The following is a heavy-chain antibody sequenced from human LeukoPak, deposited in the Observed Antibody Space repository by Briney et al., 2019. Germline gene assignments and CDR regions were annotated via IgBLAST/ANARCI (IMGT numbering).Heavy chain of an antibody. V-gene: IGHV4-61*08. Sequence: SETLSLTYTVSGGSIRSGGYYWSWIRQHPGKGLEWIGYIYYSGSTNYNPSLKSRVTISVGTSKNQFSLKLSSVTAADTAVYYCARDRASPQDYYYYMDVWGKGTTVTVSS. D-gene: IGHD1-14*01. J-gene: IGHJ6*03. CDR1: GGSIRSGGYY. CDR2: IYYSGST. CDR3: ARDRASPQDYYYYMDV.